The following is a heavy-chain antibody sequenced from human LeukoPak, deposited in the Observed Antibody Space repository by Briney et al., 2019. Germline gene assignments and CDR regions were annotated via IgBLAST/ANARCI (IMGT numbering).Heavy chain of an antibody. V-gene: IGHV3-48*04. CDR1: GFTFSTYS. CDR2: ISSGSTTI. Sequence: PGGSLRLSCAASGFTFSTYSINWVRQAPGKGLEWVSYISSGSTTIYYADSVKGRFTISRDNAMNSLSLQMNSLRGEDTAVYYCARGGVGDAFDIWGQGTMVTVSS. J-gene: IGHJ3*02. CDR3: ARGGVGDAFDI. D-gene: IGHD1-26*01.